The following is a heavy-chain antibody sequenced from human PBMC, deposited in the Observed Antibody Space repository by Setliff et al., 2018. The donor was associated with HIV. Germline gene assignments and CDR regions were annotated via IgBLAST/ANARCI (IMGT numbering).Heavy chain of an antibody. Sequence: SGPTLVNPTQPLPLTCDFSGFSLATDGVAVGWIRQPPGKGPAWRALIYWDGDKRYNPSLKDRLTITKATSNNHVVLMMSNMDPADTATYYCTHFNNFRSLYFASWGQGTLVTVSS. J-gene: IGHJ4*02. CDR2: IYWDGDK. CDR3: THFNNFRSLYFAS. CDR1: GFSLATDGVA. V-gene: IGHV2-5*02. D-gene: IGHD1-1*01.